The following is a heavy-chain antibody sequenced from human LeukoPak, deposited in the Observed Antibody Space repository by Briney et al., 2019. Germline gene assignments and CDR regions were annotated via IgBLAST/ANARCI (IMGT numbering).Heavy chain of an antibody. D-gene: IGHD6-13*01. V-gene: IGHV4-39*01. J-gene: IGHJ4*02. Sequence: SETLSLTCTVSGGSIGSSSYYWGWIRQPPGKGLEWIGSIYYSGSTYYNPSLKSRVTISVDTSKNQFSLELSSVTAADTAVYYCARQGIAAAGWFYWGQGTLVTVSS. CDR2: IYYSGST. CDR1: GGSIGSSSYY. CDR3: ARQGIAAAGWFY.